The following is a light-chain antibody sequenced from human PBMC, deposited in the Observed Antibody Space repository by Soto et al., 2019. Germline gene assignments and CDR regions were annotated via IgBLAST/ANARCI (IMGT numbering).Light chain of an antibody. Sequence: DIQMTQSPSSLSASVGDRVTITCRASQSISSYLNWYQQKPGKAPKLLTYAASSLQSGVPSRFSGIGSGTEFTLTISSLQSEDFAVYYGQQYNNWPRWTFGQGTKVDIK. CDR2: AAS. V-gene: IGKV1-39*01. CDR1: QSISSY. CDR3: QQYNNWPRWT. J-gene: IGKJ1*01.